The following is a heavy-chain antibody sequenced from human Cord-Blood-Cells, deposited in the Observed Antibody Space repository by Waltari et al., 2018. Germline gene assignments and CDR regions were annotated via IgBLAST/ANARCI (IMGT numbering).Heavy chain of an antibody. J-gene: IGHJ3*02. Sequence: QVQLVQSVAEAEKPAASVKVSCKASRYTFSSYYMHSVRQPPGQGLEWLGIINPSGGSTSYAQKFQGRVTMTRDTSTSTVYMELSSLRSEDTAVYYCARDAGRSGYANDAFDIWGQGTMVTVSS. CDR1: RYTFSSYY. V-gene: IGHV1-46*01. CDR2: INPSGGST. CDR3: ARDAGRSGYANDAFDI. D-gene: IGHD5-12*01.